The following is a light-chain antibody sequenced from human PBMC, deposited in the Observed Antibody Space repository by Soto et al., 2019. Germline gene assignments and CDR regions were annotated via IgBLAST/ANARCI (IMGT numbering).Light chain of an antibody. CDR1: QIISSW. V-gene: IGKV1-5*01. CDR2: DAS. J-gene: IGKJ1*01. Sequence: DIQMTQSPSTLSASVGDRVTITCRASQIISSWLAWYQQKAGKAPKLLIFDASTLESGVPSRFSGSGSGTEFTLTISSLQPDDFATYYCQQYNSYSLWTFGQGTKVDIK. CDR3: QQYNSYSLWT.